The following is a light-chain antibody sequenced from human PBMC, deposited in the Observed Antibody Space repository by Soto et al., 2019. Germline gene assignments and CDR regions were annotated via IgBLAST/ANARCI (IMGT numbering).Light chain of an antibody. V-gene: IGKV3-11*01. CDR3: QQRSKWTLQ. J-gene: IGKJ4*02. CDR1: QSVISY. CDR2: DSS. Sequence: EIVLTQSPATMSLSPGERATLSCRASQSVISYLAWYQQKPGQAPRLLIYDSSNRATGIPSRFSGSGSGTDFTLTIRSLETEDFAVDYCQQRSKWTLQFGGGTKVEIK.